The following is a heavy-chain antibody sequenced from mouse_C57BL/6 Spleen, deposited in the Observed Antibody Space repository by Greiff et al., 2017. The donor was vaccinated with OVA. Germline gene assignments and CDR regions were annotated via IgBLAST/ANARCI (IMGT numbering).Heavy chain of an antibody. D-gene: IGHD2-4*01. Sequence: VQLVESGPGLVAPSQSLSITCTVSGFSLTSYAISWVRQPPGKGLEWLGVIWTGGGTNYYSALKSRLSISKDNSKSQVFLKMNSLQTDDTARYYCARRPPVYDSDVDYWYFDVWGTGTTVTVSS. CDR3: ARRPPVYDSDVDYWYFDV. CDR1: GFSLTSYA. CDR2: IWTGGGT. J-gene: IGHJ1*03. V-gene: IGHV2-9-1*01.